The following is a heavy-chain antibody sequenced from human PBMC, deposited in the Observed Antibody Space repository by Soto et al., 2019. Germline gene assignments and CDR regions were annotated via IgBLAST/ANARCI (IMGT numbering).Heavy chain of an antibody. Sequence: QVQLVQSGAEVKKPGASVRVSCKASAFTYINYDINWVRQATGQGLEWMGWVNPNSGNTGYAQKFQGRVTMTRNTSISTAYMEVSSLTSEDTAVYYCATHCGSYDFDIWGQGTLVTVSS. D-gene: IGHD1-26*01. CDR1: AFTYINYD. J-gene: IGHJ4*02. V-gene: IGHV1-8*01. CDR3: ATHCGSYDFDI. CDR2: VNPNSGNT.